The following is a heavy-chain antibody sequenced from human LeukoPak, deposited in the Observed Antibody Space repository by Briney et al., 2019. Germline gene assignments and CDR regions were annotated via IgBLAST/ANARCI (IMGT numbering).Heavy chain of an antibody. CDR1: GFTFSSYW. J-gene: IGHJ4*02. CDR2: IKQDGSEK. Sequence: PGGSLRLSCAASGFTFSSYWMSWVRQAPGKGLGWVANIKQDGSEKYYVDSVKGRFTISRDNAKNSLYLQMNSLRAEDTAVYYCARDLMELSGSLIDYWGQGTLVTVSS. V-gene: IGHV3-7*01. D-gene: IGHD3-10*01. CDR3: ARDLMELSGSLIDY.